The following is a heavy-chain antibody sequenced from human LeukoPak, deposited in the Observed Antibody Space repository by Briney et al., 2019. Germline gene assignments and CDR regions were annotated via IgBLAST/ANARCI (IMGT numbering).Heavy chain of an antibody. CDR3: ARLRWLDYYFDY. D-gene: IGHD6-19*01. CDR1: GGSFSGYY. J-gene: IGHJ4*02. CDR2: INHSGST. V-gene: IGHV4-34*01. Sequence: PSETLSLTCAVYGGSFSGYYWSWIRQPPGKGLEWIGEINHSGSTNYNPSFKSRVTISVDTSKNQFSLKLSSVTAADTAVYYCARLRWLDYYFDYWGQGTLVTVSS.